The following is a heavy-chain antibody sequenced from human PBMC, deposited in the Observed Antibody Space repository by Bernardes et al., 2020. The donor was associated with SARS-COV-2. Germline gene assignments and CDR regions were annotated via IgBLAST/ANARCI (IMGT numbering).Heavy chain of an antibody. Sequence: GGSLRLSCAASGFTFSSYWLSWVRQAPGKGLEWVSVSWHDGSREYYVDSVKGRFAISRDNSNNTLYLQMNNLRVEDTALYRCATEDGEWLESWGQGNLVTVAS. CDR1: GFTFSSYW. V-gene: IGHV3-33*08. J-gene: IGHJ5*01. D-gene: IGHD4-17*01. CDR3: ATEDGEWLES. CDR2: SWHDGSRE.